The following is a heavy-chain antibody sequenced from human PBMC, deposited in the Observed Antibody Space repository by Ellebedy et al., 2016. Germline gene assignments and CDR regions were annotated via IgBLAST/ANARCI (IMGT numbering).Heavy chain of an antibody. D-gene: IGHD4-11*01. Sequence: ASVKVSXKASGYTFTGYYMHWVRQAPGQGLEWMGWINPNGGIKYAQKFQGRVTMTRDTSISTAYMELRRLRSDDTALYYCARWGDNYMNAYYFDYWGQGTLFTVSS. CDR3: ARWGDNYMNAYYFDY. V-gene: IGHV1-2*02. CDR1: GYTFTGYY. J-gene: IGHJ4*02. CDR2: INPNGGI.